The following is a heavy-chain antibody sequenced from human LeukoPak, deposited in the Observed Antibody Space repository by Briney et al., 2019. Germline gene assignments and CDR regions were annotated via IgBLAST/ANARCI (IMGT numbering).Heavy chain of an antibody. V-gene: IGHV3-11*01. CDR3: ARVGSSGWYVWVYFDY. J-gene: IGHJ4*02. Sequence: PGGSLRLSCAASGFAFSDYYMSWIRQAPGKGLEWVSYISSSGSTIYYADSVKGRFTISRDNAKNSLYLQMNSLRAEDTAVYYCARVGSSGWYVWVYFDYWGQGTLVTVSS. D-gene: IGHD6-19*01. CDR1: GFAFSDYY. CDR2: ISSSGSTI.